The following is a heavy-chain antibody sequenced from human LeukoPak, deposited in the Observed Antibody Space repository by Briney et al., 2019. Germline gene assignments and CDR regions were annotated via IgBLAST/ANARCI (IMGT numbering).Heavy chain of an antibody. J-gene: IGHJ5*02. CDR2: ISTGGERT. V-gene: IGHV3-23*01. D-gene: IGHD2-2*01. CDR3: AKGVRDLPDT. CDR1: GFTFSRYD. Sequence: TGGSLRLSCVASGFTFSRYDMNWVRLAPGKGLEWVSAISTGGERTYYADPVKGRFTISRDNSKNTLYLEMNSLRAEDTAVYHCAKGVRDLPDTWGQGTLVTVSS.